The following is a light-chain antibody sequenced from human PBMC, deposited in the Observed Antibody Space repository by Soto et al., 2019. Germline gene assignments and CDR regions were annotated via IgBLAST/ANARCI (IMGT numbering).Light chain of an antibody. CDR1: QRVSSN. CDR2: GAS. CDR3: QQYNNWPRWT. J-gene: IGKJ1*01. V-gene: IGKV3-15*01. Sequence: EIVMTQSPATLSVSPGERATLSCRASQRVSSNLAWYQQKPGQAPRLLIYGASTRATGIPARFSGRGSGTEFTLTIRSLQSEDFAVYYCQQYNNWPRWTFGQGTKVDIK.